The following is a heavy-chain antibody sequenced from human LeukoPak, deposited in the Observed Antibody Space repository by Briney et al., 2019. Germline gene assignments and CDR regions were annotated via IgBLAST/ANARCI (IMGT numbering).Heavy chain of an antibody. CDR2: FNPSGGST. Sequence: ASVKVSCKASGYTFTSYYMHWVRQAPGQGLEWMGIFNPSGGSTSYAQKFQGRVTMTRDTSTSTVYMELSSLRSEDTAVYYCAREFVLTIADYYGMDVWGQGTTVTVS. CDR1: GYTFTSYY. CDR3: AREFVLTIADYYGMDV. J-gene: IGHJ6*02. D-gene: IGHD1-1*01. V-gene: IGHV1-46*01.